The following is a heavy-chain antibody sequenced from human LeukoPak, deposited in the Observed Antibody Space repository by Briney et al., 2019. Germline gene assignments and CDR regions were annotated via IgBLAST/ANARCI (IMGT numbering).Heavy chain of an antibody. CDR3: AKCHGSSWYYFDY. CDR2: ISGSGGST. J-gene: IGHJ4*02. D-gene: IGHD6-13*01. Sequence: PGGSLRLSCAASGFTFSSYGMSWVRQAPGKGLEWVSAISGSGGSTYYADSVKGRFTISRDNSKNTLYLQMNSLRAEDTAVYYCAKCHGSSWYYFDYWGQGTLVTVSS. V-gene: IGHV3-23*01. CDR1: GFTFSSYG.